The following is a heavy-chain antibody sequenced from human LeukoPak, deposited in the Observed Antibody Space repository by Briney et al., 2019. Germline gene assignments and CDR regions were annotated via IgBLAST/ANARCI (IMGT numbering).Heavy chain of an antibody. D-gene: IGHD3-3*01. V-gene: IGHV3-30*02. CDR3: WKIFGSKQDHDAFDI. Sequence: PGGSLRLSCAASGFTFSTYDMFWVRQAPGKGLECVAFLRYDGSNNYYADSVKGRFTVSRDNSKNTLFLEMNSLRPEDSAVYFCWKIFGSKQDHDAFDIWGQGTTVIVSS. J-gene: IGHJ3*02. CDR2: LRYDGSNN. CDR1: GFTFSTYD.